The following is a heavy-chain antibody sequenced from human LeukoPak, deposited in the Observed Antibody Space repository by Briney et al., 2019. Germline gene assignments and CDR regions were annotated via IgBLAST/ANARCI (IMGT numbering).Heavy chain of an antibody. CDR2: ISAYNGNT. J-gene: IGHJ6*04. CDR3: ARDRAPPYYYYGMDV. Sequence: ASVKVSCKASGYTFTSYGISWVRQAPGQGLEWMGWISAYNGNTNYAQKLQGRVTMTTDTSTSTAYMELRSLRSDDTAVYYYARDRAPPYYYYGMDVWGKGTTVTVSS. CDR1: GYTFTSYG. V-gene: IGHV1-18*04.